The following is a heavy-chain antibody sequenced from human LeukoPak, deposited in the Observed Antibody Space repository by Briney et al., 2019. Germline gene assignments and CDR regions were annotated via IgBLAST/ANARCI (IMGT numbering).Heavy chain of an antibody. CDR1: GYSFTSYW. V-gene: IGHV5-51*01. D-gene: IGHD6-6*01. J-gene: IGHJ6*02. CDR2: IYPGDSDT. Sequence: GESLKISCKGSGYSFTSYWIGWVRQMPGKGLEWMGIIYPGDSDTRYSPSFQGQVTISADKSISTAYLQWSSLKASDTAMYYCARNLVAGGGYYYGMDVWGQGTTATVSS. CDR3: ARNLVAGGGYYYGMDV.